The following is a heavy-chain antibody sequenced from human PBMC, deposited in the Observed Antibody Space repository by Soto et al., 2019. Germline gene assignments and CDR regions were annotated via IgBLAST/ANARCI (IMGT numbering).Heavy chain of an antibody. Sequence: QVQLVESGGGVVQPGRSLRLSCAASGFTFSSYGMHWVRQAPGKGLEWVAVISYDGSNKYYADSVKGRFTISRDNSKNPLYLQMNSLRAEATAVYYWAKMRPYSSGTEVDYWGQGTLVTVSS. CDR3: AKMRPYSSGTEVDY. CDR2: ISYDGSNK. CDR1: GFTFSSYG. V-gene: IGHV3-30*18. J-gene: IGHJ4*02. D-gene: IGHD6-25*01.